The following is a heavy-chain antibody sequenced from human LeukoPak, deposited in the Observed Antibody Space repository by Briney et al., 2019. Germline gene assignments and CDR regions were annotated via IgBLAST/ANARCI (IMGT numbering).Heavy chain of an antibody. CDR1: GFTFSNYA. D-gene: IGHD1-14*01. Sequence: GGSLRLSCSAPGFTFSNYAMHWVRQAPGKGLEYVSAINTNGRSTYYADSVKGKFTISRDNSNNTLYLHMSSLRAEDTAVYYCVKISTTDRQYYFDYWGQGTLVTVSS. CDR2: INTNGRST. V-gene: IGHV3-64D*06. CDR3: VKISTTDRQYYFDY. J-gene: IGHJ4*02.